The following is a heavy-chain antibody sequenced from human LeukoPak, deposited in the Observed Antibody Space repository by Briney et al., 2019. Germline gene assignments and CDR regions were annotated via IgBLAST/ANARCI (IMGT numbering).Heavy chain of an antibody. CDR1: GFTFSSYG. J-gene: IGHJ4*02. D-gene: IGHD6-19*01. V-gene: IGHV3-23*01. CDR3: AKDRGWYYFDY. Sequence: QAGGSLRLSCAASGFTFSSYGMSWVRQAPGKGLEWVSGISGSGGSTYYADSVKGRVTISRDNSKNTLYLQMNSLRAEDTAVYYCAKDRGWYYFDYWGQGTLVTVSS. CDR2: ISGSGGST.